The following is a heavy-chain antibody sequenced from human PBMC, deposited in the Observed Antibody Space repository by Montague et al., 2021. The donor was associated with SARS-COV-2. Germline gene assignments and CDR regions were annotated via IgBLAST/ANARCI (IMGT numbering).Heavy chain of an antibody. CDR1: GFTVSSNY. V-gene: IGHV3-53*01. CDR3: ARDAGGNFPTSFDY. J-gene: IGHJ4*02. Sequence: SLRLSCAASGFTVSSNYMSWVRQAPGKGLEWVSVIYSGGSTYYADSVKVRFTISRDNSKNTLYLQMNSLRAEDTAVYYCARDAGGNFPTSFDYWGQGTLVTVSS. CDR2: IYSGGST. D-gene: IGHD4-23*01.